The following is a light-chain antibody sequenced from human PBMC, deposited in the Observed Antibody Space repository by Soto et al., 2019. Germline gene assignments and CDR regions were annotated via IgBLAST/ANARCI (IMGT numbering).Light chain of an antibody. CDR3: SSITTSTTDI. CDR1: SSDVGGYNS. CDR2: DVT. J-gene: IGLJ1*01. V-gene: IGLV2-14*01. Sequence: QAALAQPASVSGSPGQSITISCTGTSSDVGGYNSVSWYRQDPGKAPKLMIYDVTNRPSGVSNRFSGSKSGNTASLTISGLQAEDEADYYCSSITTSTTDIFGLAIKVTV.